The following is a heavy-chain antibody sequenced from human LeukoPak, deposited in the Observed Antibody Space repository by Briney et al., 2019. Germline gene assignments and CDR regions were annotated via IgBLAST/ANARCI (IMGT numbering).Heavy chain of an antibody. D-gene: IGHD2-21*01. J-gene: IGHJ4*02. Sequence: SVKVSCKASGGTFSSYAISWVRQAPGQGLEWMGGIIPIFGTANYAQKFQGRVTITTDESTSTAYMELSSLRSEDTAVYYCARSYCGGDCHADIWGQGTLVTVSS. V-gene: IGHV1-69*05. CDR3: ARSYCGGDCHADI. CDR1: GGTFSSYA. CDR2: IIPIFGTA.